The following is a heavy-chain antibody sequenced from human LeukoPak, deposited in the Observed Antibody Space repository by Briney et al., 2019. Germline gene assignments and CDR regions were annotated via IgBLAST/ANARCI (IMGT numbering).Heavy chain of an antibody. V-gene: IGHV3-21*01. CDR2: ISSSSSYI. J-gene: IGHJ5*02. Sequence: GGSLRLSCAASGFTFSSYSMNWVRQAPGKGLEWVSSISSSSSYIYYADSVKGRFTISRDNAKNSLYLQMNSLRAEDTAVYYCARAGMVTGVNWFDPWDQGTLVTVSS. CDR3: ARAGMVTGVNWFDP. D-gene: IGHD5-18*01. CDR1: GFTFSSYS.